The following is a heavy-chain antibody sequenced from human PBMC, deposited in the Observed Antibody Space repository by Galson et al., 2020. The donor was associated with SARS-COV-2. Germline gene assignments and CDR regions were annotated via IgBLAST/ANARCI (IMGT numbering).Heavy chain of an antibody. CDR1: GFTFDDYA. CDR2: ITWNSGTI. J-gene: IGHJ4*02. Sequence: SLKIYCAASGFTFDDYAMHWVRQAPGKGLEWISTITWNSGTIAYADSVKGRFTISRDNAEKFLYLQMNNLRAEDTAMYYCAKGPNSYSSGVYGIDDWGQGTLVTVSS. D-gene: IGHD6-19*01. V-gene: IGHV3-9*01. CDR3: AKGPNSYSSGVYGIDD.